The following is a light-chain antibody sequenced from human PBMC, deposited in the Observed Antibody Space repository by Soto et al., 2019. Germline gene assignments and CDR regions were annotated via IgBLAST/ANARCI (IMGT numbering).Light chain of an antibody. CDR1: SSKIGSNT. CDR2: YDN. Sequence: QSVLTQPPSASGTPGQRVTICCYGSSSKIGSNTVNWYQQLPGTAPKLLIYYDNLRPSGVPDRISGSKSGTSASLAISGLQSDDAADYYCVAWDDSLNGWVFGTGTKVTVL. CDR3: VAWDDSLNGWV. V-gene: IGLV1-44*01. J-gene: IGLJ1*01.